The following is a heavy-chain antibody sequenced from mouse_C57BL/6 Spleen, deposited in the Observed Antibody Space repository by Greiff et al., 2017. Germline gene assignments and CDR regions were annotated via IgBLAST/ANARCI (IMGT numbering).Heavy chain of an antibody. D-gene: IGHD2-5*01. CDR1: GFTFSSYG. CDR2: ISSGGSYN. J-gene: IGHJ3*01. V-gene: IGHV5-6*01. Sequence: EVHLVESGGDLVKPGGSLKLSCAASGFTFSSYGMSWVRKTPDKRLEWVATISSGGSYNYYPDSVKGRFTISRDTATNTLSLQMSSLKSEDTAMYYCASYSILSWCAYWVQETLVTVSA. CDR3: ASYSILSWCAY.